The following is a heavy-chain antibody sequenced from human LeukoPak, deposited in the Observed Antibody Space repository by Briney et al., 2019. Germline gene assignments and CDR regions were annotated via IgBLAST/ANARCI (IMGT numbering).Heavy chain of an antibody. CDR1: GYTFTGYY. CDR2: INPSSGGT. J-gene: IGHJ4*02. D-gene: IGHD3-3*01. Sequence: ASVKVSCKASGYTFTGYYMHWVRQAPGQGLEWMGRINPSSGGTNYAQKFQGRVTMTRDTSISTAYMELSRLRSDDTAVYYCARGGHDFWSGSNYYFDYWGQGTLVTVSS. V-gene: IGHV1-2*06. CDR3: ARGGHDFWSGSNYYFDY.